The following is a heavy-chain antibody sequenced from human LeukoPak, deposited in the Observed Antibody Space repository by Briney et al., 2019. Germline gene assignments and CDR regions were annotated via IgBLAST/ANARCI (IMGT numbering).Heavy chain of an antibody. CDR2: IYYSGST. J-gene: IGHJ4*02. CDR3: ARGGYSSSSLDY. CDR1: GGSISSHY. V-gene: IGHV4-59*11. Sequence: PSETLSLTCTVSGGSISSHYWSWIRQPPGKGLEWIGYIYYSGSTNYNPSLKSRVTISVDTSKNQFSLKLSSVTAADTAVYYCARGGYSSSSLDYWGQGTLVTVSS. D-gene: IGHD6-6*01.